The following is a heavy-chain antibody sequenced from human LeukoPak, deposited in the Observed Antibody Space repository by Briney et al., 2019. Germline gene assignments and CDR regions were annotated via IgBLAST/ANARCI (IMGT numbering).Heavy chain of an antibody. J-gene: IGHJ4*02. Sequence: SVKVSCKASGGTFSSYAISWVRQAPGQGLEWMGGIIPIFGTANYAQKFQGRVTITADASTSTAYMELSSLRSEDTAVYYCAREGGMYQLLRSVDTDMVRFFDYWGQGTLVTVSS. CDR3: AREGGMYQLLRSVDTDMVRFFDY. V-gene: IGHV1-69*13. CDR2: IIPIFGTA. D-gene: IGHD5-18*01. CDR1: GGTFSSYA.